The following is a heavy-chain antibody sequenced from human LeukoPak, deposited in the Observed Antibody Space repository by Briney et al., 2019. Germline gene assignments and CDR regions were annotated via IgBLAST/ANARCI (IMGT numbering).Heavy chain of an antibody. J-gene: IGHJ6*02. CDR3: ARRSEYQLLGLWYYDMDV. D-gene: IGHD2-2*01. Sequence: GGSLRLSCAASGFTFSYSAMSWVRQAPGKGLEWVSAIDGSGDNTYYAGSVKGRFTISRDNSKNTLYLQMNSLRAEDTARYYCARRSEYQLLGLWYYDMDVWGQGTTVTVSS. V-gene: IGHV3-23*01. CDR2: IDGSGDNT. CDR1: GFTFSYSA.